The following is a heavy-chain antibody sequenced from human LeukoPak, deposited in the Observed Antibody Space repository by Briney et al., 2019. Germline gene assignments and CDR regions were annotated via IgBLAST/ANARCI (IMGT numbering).Heavy chain of an antibody. D-gene: IGHD1-26*01. CDR1: AFTFSDYS. J-gene: IGHJ4*02. CDR3: SRDRLTSGSYFFVY. V-gene: IGHV3-48*01. Sequence: GGSLRLSRAASAFTFSDYSMNWVRQAPGKGLEWISYISGSSGTIYYADSVRGRFTISRDNAKNSMYLHMSSLRAEDTALYYCSRDRLTSGSYFFVYWGQGTLVTVSS. CDR2: ISGSSGTI.